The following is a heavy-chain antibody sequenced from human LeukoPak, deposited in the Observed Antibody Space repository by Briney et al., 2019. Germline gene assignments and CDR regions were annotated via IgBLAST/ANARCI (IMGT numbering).Heavy chain of an antibody. J-gene: IGHJ4*02. D-gene: IGHD3-3*01. CDR3: ARLREIPVFGVVTKSTSYFDY. V-gene: IGHV3-74*01. CDR2: INSDGINT. CDR1: GFTFSNYW. Sequence: GGPLRLSCAASGFTFSNYWMHWVRQAPGKGLVWVSRINSDGINTSYADSVKGRFTISRDNAKNTLNLQMNSLRAEDTAVYYCARLREIPVFGVVTKSTSYFDYWGQGTLVTVSS.